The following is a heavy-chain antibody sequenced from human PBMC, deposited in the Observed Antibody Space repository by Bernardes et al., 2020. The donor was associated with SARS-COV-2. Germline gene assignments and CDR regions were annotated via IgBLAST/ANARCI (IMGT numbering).Heavy chain of an antibody. D-gene: IGHD6-13*01. Sequence: SETLSLTCTVSGGSIRNYFWTWIRQPPGKGLEWIGFIYSSGRTNYNPSLKSRVTISVDTSKNQFSLKLSSVTAADTAVYYCARVPRDEEYSSSWYEYYYGMDVWGQGTTVTVSS. CDR2: IYSSGRT. V-gene: IGHV4-59*01. CDR3: ARVPRDEEYSSSWYEYYYGMDV. CDR1: GGSIRNYF. J-gene: IGHJ6*02.